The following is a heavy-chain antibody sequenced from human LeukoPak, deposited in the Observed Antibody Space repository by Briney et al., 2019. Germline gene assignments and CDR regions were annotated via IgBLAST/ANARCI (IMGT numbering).Heavy chain of an antibody. CDR3: AKDWSSVGATTXFDY. J-gene: IGHJ4*02. CDR1: GFTFSSYA. CDR2: ISGSGGST. D-gene: IGHD1-26*01. Sequence: GGSLRLSCAASGFTFSSYAMSWVRQAPGKGLEWVSAISGSGGSTYYADSVKGRFTISRDNSKNTLYLQMNILRTEDTAVYYCAKDWSSVGATTXFDYWGQGTLVTVS. V-gene: IGHV3-23*01.